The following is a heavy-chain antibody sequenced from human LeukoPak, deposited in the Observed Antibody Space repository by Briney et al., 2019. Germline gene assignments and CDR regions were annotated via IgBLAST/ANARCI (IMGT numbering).Heavy chain of an antibody. D-gene: IGHD1-26*01. CDR2: INAADSDT. V-gene: IGHV5-51*01. Sequence: GESLKISCKGSGYTFTNYWIGWVRQMPGKGLEWMGLINAADSDTRYSPSFQGQVTISADKSITTAYLQWSSLKASDTAMYYCARRERGRNFGVFDWGQGTLVTVSS. CDR3: ARRERGRNFGVFD. J-gene: IGHJ4*02. CDR1: GYTFTNYW.